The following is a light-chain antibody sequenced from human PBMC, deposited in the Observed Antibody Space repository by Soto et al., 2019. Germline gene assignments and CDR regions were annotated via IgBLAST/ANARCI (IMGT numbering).Light chain of an antibody. J-gene: IGKJ5*01. CDR1: QSVRTK. V-gene: IGKV3-15*01. Sequence: EIVMTQSPDTLYVSPGEGATLSCRASQSVRTKLAWYQQKAGQAPRLLIYRASTRATGIPDRFSGSGSGREFTLTISSLQSEDFAVYYCQQYNSWPPITFGQGKRLET. CDR3: QQYNSWPPIT. CDR2: RAS.